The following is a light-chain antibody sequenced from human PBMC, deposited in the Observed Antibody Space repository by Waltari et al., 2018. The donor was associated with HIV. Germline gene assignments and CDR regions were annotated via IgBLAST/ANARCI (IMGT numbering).Light chain of an antibody. CDR3: SSFTNNSAVI. CDR2: EVT. Sequence: QSALTQPAAVSGSPGTSIAVSCPGTSSALGGYHYVSWDQQHPDKAPKLLIYEVTSRPRGVSDRFSGSKSGNTASLTISGLQAEDEADYYCSSFTNNSAVIFGGGTKVTVL. V-gene: IGLV2-14*01. J-gene: IGLJ2*01. CDR1: SSALGGYHY.